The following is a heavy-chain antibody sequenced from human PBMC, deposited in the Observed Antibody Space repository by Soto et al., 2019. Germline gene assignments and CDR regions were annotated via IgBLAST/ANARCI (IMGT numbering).Heavy chain of an antibody. CDR3: AREARATFDY. CDR2: INLDGSEK. J-gene: IGHJ4*02. CDR1: GITFTRYW. V-gene: IGHV3-7*01. Sequence: PEGSLRLSCADSGITFTRYWMSWFRQAPGKGPEWVATINLDGSEKFYVDSVKGRFTISRDDAKNSLYLQMNSLRAEDTAVYYCAREARATFDYWGQGTLVTV.